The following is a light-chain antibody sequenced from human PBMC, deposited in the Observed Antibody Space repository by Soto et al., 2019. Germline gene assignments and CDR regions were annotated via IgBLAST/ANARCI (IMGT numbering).Light chain of an antibody. V-gene: IGLV1-44*01. CDR3: AAWDDSLNGYV. CDR2: NNN. Sequence: QSVLTQPPSASGSPGQGVTISCSGSSSNIGSNTVNWYQQLPGTAPKLLIYNNNHRPSGVPTRFSGSKSGTSASLAISGLQSEDEADYYCAAWDDSLNGYVFGTGTKLTVL. J-gene: IGLJ1*01. CDR1: SSNIGSNT.